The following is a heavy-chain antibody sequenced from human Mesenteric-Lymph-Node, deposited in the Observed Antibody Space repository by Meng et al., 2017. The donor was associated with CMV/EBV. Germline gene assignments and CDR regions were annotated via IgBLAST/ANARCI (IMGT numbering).Heavy chain of an antibody. CDR3: ARELGGSSTSCYTFLKTHTFSYYGMDV. CDR1: GGSFSGYY. V-gene: IGHV4-34*01. J-gene: IGHJ6*02. D-gene: IGHD2-2*02. CDR2: INQSGST. Sequence: SETLSLTCVVYGGSFSGYYCSWIRQPPGKGLEWIGEINQSGSTNYNPSLKSRFTISVDTSKNQFSLKLSSVTAADTAVYYCARELGGSSTSCYTFLKTHTFSYYGMDVWGQGTTVTVSS.